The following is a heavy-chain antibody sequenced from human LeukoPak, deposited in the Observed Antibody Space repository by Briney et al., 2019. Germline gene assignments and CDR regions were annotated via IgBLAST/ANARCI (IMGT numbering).Heavy chain of an antibody. CDR3: ARSDYGGNSAAFDV. D-gene: IGHD4-23*01. CDR1: GGSISNFF. J-gene: IGHJ3*01. V-gene: IGHV4-59*01. CDR2: IYSSGST. Sequence: SETLSLTCTVSGGSISNFFWNWVRRPPGKGLEWIGYIYSSGSTYYNPSLKSRLTISLDTSKNQFSLQMSSVTAADTAVYYCARSDYGGNSAAFDVWGQGTMVTVSS.